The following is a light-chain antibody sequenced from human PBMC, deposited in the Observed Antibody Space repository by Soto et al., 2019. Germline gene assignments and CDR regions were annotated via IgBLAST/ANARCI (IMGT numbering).Light chain of an antibody. CDR1: SSDVGGYNY. CDR2: DVS. Sequence: QSALTQPASVSGSPGQSITISCTGTSSDVGGYNYVSWYQQHPGKAPKLMIYDVSNRPSGVSNRFSRSKSGNTASLTISGLQAEDEADYYCSSYTNRSTPVVFGGGTKLTVL. V-gene: IGLV2-14*01. J-gene: IGLJ2*01. CDR3: SSYTNRSTPVV.